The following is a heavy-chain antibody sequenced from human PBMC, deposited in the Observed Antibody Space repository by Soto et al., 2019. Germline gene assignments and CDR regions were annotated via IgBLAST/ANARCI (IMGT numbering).Heavy chain of an antibody. J-gene: IGHJ4*02. CDR3: ARANIRLTGGNYLFDY. CDR1: GFTFSSYS. Sequence: GGSLRLSCAASGFTFSSYSMNWVRQAPGKGLEWVSYISSSSSTIYYADSVKGRFTISRDNAKNSLYLQMNSLRDEDTAVYYCARANIRLTGGNYLFDYWGQGTLVTVSS. D-gene: IGHD4-4*01. CDR2: ISSSSSTI. V-gene: IGHV3-48*02.